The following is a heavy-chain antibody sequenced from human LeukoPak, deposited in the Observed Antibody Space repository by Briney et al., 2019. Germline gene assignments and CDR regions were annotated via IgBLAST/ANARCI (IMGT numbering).Heavy chain of an antibody. CDR1: GFTLSGSH. D-gene: IGHD2-2*01. Sequence: GGSLKLSCTASGFTLSGSHMHWVRQAPGKGLEWIGHIRRNYETAYGASVKGRFTISRDDSKNMAYLHMNSLRSEDTAFYFCARQTNSCHDYWGQGTLVTVSS. CDR3: ARQTNSCHDY. J-gene: IGHJ4*02. V-gene: IGHV3-73*01. CDR2: IRRNYET.